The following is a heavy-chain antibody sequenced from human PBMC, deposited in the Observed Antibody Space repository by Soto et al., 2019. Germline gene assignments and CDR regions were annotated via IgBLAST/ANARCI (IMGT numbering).Heavy chain of an antibody. Sequence: EVQLLESGGGLVQPGGSLRLSCAASGFTFSSYAMSWVRQAPGKGLEWVSAISGSGGSTYYADSVKGRFTISRDNSKNTLYLXXXSXXXXDXAXXXXXXXXXXXXXNYYYYGMDVWGQGTTVTVSS. CDR3: XXXXXXXXXNYYYYGMDV. V-gene: IGHV3-23*01. J-gene: IGHJ6*02. CDR1: GFTFSSYA. CDR2: ISGSGGST.